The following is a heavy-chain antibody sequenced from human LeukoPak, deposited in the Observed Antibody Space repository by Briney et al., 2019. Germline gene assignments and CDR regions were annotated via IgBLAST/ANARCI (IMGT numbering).Heavy chain of an antibody. CDR3: ARDAAIMGYFDY. V-gene: IGHV4-59*01. D-gene: IGHD2-2*02. Sequence: SETLSLTCTVSGDSISSYYWSWIRQPPGKGLEWIGYIYYSGGTNYNPSLKSRVTISLDTSENQFSLKLSSVTAADTAVYYCARDAAIMGYFDYWGQGTLVTVSS. CDR2: IYYSGGT. CDR1: GDSISSYY. J-gene: IGHJ4*02.